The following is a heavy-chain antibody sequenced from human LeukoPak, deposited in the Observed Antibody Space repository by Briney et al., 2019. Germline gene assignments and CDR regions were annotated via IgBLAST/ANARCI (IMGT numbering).Heavy chain of an antibody. CDR3: ARHYSGYSYGYPFDY. Sequence: SETLSLTCTVSGGSISSSSYYWGWIRQPPGTGLVRIGSIYYSSSTYYNPSLKSRVTISVDTSKNQFYLKLSSVTAADTAVYYCARHYSGYSYGYPFDYWGQGTLVTVSS. CDR1: GGSISSSSYY. J-gene: IGHJ4*02. CDR2: IYYSSST. V-gene: IGHV4-39*01. D-gene: IGHD5-18*01.